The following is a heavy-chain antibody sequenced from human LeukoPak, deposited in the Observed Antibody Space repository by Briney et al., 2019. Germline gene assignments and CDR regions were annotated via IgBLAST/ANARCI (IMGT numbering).Heavy chain of an antibody. CDR1: GGSFSGYY. Sequence: SETLSLTCAVYGGSFSGYYWSWIRQPPGKGLEWIGEINHSGSTNYNPSLKSRVTMSVDTSKNQFSLKLSSVTAADTAVYYCARDGHMITFGGVIVGSEPNWFDPWGQGTLVTVSS. CDR2: INHSGST. J-gene: IGHJ5*02. CDR3: ARDGHMITFGGVIVGSEPNWFDP. D-gene: IGHD3-16*02. V-gene: IGHV4-34*01.